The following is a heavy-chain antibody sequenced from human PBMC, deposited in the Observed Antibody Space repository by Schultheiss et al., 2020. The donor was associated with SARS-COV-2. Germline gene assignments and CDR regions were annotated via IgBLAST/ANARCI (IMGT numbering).Heavy chain of an antibody. CDR1: GGSFSGYY. Sequence: SETLSLTCAVYGGSFSGYYWSWIRQPAGKGLEWIGRIYTSGSTNYNPSLKSRVTISVDTSKNQFSLKLSSVTAADTAVYYCARDRPGMVVHYWGQGTLVTVSS. D-gene: IGHD1-26*01. J-gene: IGHJ4*02. CDR2: IYTSGST. V-gene: IGHV4-4*07. CDR3: ARDRPGMVVHY.